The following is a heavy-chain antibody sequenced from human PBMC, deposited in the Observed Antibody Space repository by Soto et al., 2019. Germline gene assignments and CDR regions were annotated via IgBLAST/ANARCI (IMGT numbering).Heavy chain of an antibody. CDR3: ARVVPGAEAWFGL. J-gene: IGHJ5*02. CDR2: ISLYSDGT. CDR1: GYTFSNYG. V-gene: IGHV1-18*01. Sequence: QVQLVQSGGEVKRHGASVKVSCKTSGYTFSNYGITWVRQAPGQPLEWLGWISLYSDGTNYAQKFQGRVSMTTDTATSTAYMELRSLRSDDSAVYYCARVVPGAEAWFGLWGQGTLVTVSS. D-gene: IGHD2-2*01.